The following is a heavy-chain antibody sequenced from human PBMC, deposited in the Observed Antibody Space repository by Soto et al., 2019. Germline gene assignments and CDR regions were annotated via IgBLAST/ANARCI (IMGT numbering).Heavy chain of an antibody. CDR1: GGSVNNNKYY. V-gene: IGHV4-61*01. CDR3: AVEQWDWFDP. Sequence: QVQLQESGPGLVKPSETLSLTCSVSGGSVNNNKYYWSWIRQPPGKGLEWIGYMYYGGSTDYNPSLKNRVTISIDTSKNQFSLSLTSVTAPDTAVYYCAVEQWDWFDPWGQGTLVTVSS. D-gene: IGHD1-26*01. J-gene: IGHJ5*02. CDR2: MYYGGST.